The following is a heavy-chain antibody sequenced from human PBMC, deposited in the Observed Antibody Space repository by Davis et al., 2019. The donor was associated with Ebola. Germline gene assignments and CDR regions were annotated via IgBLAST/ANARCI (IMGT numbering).Heavy chain of an antibody. J-gene: IGHJ5*02. D-gene: IGHD2-2*01. V-gene: IGHV1-2*02. CDR2: INPNSGGT. CDR1: GGTFSSYA. CDR3: ARDPVVPAAMVFDP. Sequence: ASVKVSCKASGGTFSSYAISWVRQAPGQGLEWMGWINPNSGGTNYAQKFQGRVTMTRDTSISTAYMELSRLRSDDTAVYYCARDPVVPAAMVFDPWGQGTLVTVSS.